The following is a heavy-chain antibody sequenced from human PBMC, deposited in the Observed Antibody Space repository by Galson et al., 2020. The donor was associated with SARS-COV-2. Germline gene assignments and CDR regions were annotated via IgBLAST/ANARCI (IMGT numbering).Heavy chain of an antibody. CDR2: IYPGDSDT. CDR3: ARHRGLITMVRGVIITSDYDAFDI. CDR1: GYSFTSYW. J-gene: IGHJ3*02. V-gene: IGHV5-51*01. D-gene: IGHD3-10*01. Sequence: GESLKISCKGSGYSFTSYWIGWVRQMPGKGLEWMGIIYPGDSDTRYSPSFQGQVTISADKSISTAYLQWSSLKASDTAMYYCARHRGLITMVRGVIITSDYDAFDIWGQGTMVTVSS.